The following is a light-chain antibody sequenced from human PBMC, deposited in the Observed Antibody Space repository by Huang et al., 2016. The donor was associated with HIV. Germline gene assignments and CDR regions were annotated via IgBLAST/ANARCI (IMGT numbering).Light chain of an antibody. CDR3: LQYNTWPRT. CDR2: GAS. J-gene: IGKJ1*01. Sequence: EIVMTQSPATLSVSPGERATLPCRASQSVSDNVAWYKQDSGQAPRLLIYGASTRATGIPARFSGSVSGTEFTLTISSLQSEDFGVYWCLQYNTWPRTFGQGTKVEV. CDR1: QSVSDN. V-gene: IGKV3D-15*01.